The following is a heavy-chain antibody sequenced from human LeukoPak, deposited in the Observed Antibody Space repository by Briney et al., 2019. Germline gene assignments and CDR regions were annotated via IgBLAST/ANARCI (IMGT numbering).Heavy chain of an antibody. CDR3: ARGPVKTHGMDV. J-gene: IGHJ6*02. V-gene: IGHV1-8*01. CDR2: KNPTSGRT. Sequence: XMGWKNPTSGRTGFAQSFQGRLTMTTDTSTSTAYMELSSLTSEDTAVYYCARGPVKTHGMDVWGQGTTVTVSS.